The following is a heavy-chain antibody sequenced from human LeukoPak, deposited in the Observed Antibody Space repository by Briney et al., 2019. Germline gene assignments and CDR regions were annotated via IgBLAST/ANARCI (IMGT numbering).Heavy chain of an antibody. J-gene: IGHJ4*02. CDR1: GGSISSGGYY. Sequence: SETLSLTCTVSGGSISSGGYYWSWIRQHPGKGLEWIGYIYYSGSTYYNPSLKSRVTISVDTSKNQFSLKLSSVTAADTAVYYCARWDPYLGFGELLIDYWGQGTLVTVSS. D-gene: IGHD3-10*01. CDR2: IYYSGST. CDR3: ARWDPYLGFGELLIDY. V-gene: IGHV4-31*03.